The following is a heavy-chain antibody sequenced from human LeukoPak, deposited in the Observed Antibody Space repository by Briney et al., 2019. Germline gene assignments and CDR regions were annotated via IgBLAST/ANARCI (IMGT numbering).Heavy chain of an antibody. Sequence: ASVKISCTASGYTFTSYDINWVRQATGQGLEWMGWMNPNSGNTGYAQKFQGRVTMTRNTSISTAYMELSSLRSEDTAVYYCARQRGIAARPNYGMDVWGQGTTVTVSS. V-gene: IGHV1-8*01. CDR2: MNPNSGNT. CDR1: GYTFTSYD. J-gene: IGHJ6*02. D-gene: IGHD6-6*01. CDR3: ARQRGIAARPNYGMDV.